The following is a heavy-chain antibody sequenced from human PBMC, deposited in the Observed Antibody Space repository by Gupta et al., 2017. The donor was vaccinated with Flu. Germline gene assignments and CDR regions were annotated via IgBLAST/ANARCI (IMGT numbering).Heavy chain of an antibody. Sequence: FSGYYWSWIRQPPGKGLEWIGEINHSGRTNDNPALKSRVTISVDTAMNQFSLKLGSVTAADTAVYYYAKGGRAAAGPHADGVQGTMVAVYS. V-gene: IGHV4-34*01. CDR3: AKGGRAAAGPHAD. J-gene: IGHJ4*02. D-gene: IGHD6-13*01. CDR1: FSGYY. CDR2: INHSGRT.